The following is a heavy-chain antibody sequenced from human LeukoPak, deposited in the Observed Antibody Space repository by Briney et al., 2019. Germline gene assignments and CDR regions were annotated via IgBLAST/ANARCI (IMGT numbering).Heavy chain of an antibody. CDR3: ARHHYASGTHTPYYFDF. D-gene: IGHD3-10*01. CDR2: IYTSGST. CDR1: GGSISSGSYY. V-gene: IGHV4-61*02. Sequence: PSEALSLTCTVSGGSISSGSYYWSWIRQPAGRGLEWIGRIYTSGSTNYNPSLKSRVTMSVDTSKSQFSLNLSSVTAADTALYYCARHHYASGTHTPYYFDFWGQGTLVTVSS. J-gene: IGHJ4*02.